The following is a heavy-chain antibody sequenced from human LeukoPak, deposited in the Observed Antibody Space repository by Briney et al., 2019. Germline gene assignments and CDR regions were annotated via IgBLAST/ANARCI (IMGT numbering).Heavy chain of an antibody. V-gene: IGHV3-43*01. CDR1: GFTFDDYT. J-gene: IGHJ6*03. D-gene: IGHD6-13*01. CDR3: ARERTAEAGNDYYMGV. CDR2: ITWDGGTT. Sequence: PGGSLRLSCAASGFTFDDYTMHWVRQPPGKGLEWISLITWDGGTTYYADSVRGRFTISRDNSKNSLFLRMNSLRPEDTALYYCARERTAEAGNDYYMGVWGNGTTVIVSS.